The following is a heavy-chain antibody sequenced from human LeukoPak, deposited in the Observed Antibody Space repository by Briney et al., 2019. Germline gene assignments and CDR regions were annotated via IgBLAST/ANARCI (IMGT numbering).Heavy chain of an antibody. Sequence: GASVKVPCKVSGYTLSELSIHWVRQTPGKGLEWMGGFDPEDGEATYAQQFQGRVTVTEDTSSDTAYMELSSLRSEDTAVYYCVTNRATTGSFWGVLDYWGQGTLVTVSS. J-gene: IGHJ4*02. CDR3: VTNRATTGSFWGVLDY. D-gene: IGHD1-26*01. V-gene: IGHV1-24*01. CDR1: GYTLSELS. CDR2: FDPEDGEA.